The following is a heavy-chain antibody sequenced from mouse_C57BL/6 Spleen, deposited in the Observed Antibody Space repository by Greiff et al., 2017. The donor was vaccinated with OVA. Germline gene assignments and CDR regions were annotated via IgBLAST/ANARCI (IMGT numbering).Heavy chain of an antibody. CDR3: ARGGTPAWFAY. D-gene: IGHD3-3*01. CDR2: IHPNSGST. Sequence: QVQLKQPGAELVKPGASVKLSCKASGYTFTSYWMHWVKQRPGQGLEWIGMIHPNSGSTNYNEKFKSKATLTVDTSSSTAYMQLSSLTSEDSAVYYCARGGTPAWFAYWGQGTLVTVSA. CDR1: GYTFTSYW. V-gene: IGHV1-64*01. J-gene: IGHJ3*01.